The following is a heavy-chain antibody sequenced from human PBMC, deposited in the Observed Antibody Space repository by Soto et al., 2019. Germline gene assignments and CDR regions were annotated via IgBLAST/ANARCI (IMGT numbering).Heavy chain of an antibody. CDR2: VKSKTHGGKT. V-gene: IGHV3-15*07. CDR3: TTDSYITVTPVRLDY. Sequence: GGSLRLSCAASGFTFSNAWINWVRQAPGKGLEWVGRVKSKTHGGKTDFAASVKGRFAISRDDSISMAFMRMNSLKIEDTAVYYCTTDSYITVTPVRLDYWGHGTLVTVSS. CDR1: GFTFSNAW. J-gene: IGHJ4*01. D-gene: IGHD4-4*01.